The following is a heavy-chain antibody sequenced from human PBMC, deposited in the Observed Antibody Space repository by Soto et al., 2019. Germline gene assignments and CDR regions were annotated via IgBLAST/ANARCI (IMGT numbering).Heavy chain of an antibody. Sequence: GGSLRLSCAASGFTFSSYSMNWVRQAPGKGLEWVSYICSISSTIYYAVSVKGRFTISRDNAKNSLYLQMNSLRDEDTAVYYCARDKTLLLWFGEQKAHYYGMDVWGQGTTVTVSS. D-gene: IGHD3-10*01. CDR3: ARDKTLLLWFGEQKAHYYGMDV. CDR2: ICSISSTI. V-gene: IGHV3-48*02. J-gene: IGHJ6*02. CDR1: GFTFSSYS.